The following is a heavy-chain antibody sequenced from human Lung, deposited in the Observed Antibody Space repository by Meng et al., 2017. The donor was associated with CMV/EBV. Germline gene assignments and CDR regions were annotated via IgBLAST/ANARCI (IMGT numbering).Heavy chain of an antibody. CDR1: GGTFSSYA. V-gene: IGHV1-69*05. Sequence: SVXVSXXASGGTFSSYAISWVRQAPGQGLEWMGGVIPIFGTANYAQKFQGRVTITTDESTSTAYMELSSLRSEDTAVYYCATSIVAAGGACDIWGQGTLVNV. J-gene: IGHJ3*02. D-gene: IGHD6-13*01. CDR2: VIPIFGTA. CDR3: ATSIVAAGGACDI.